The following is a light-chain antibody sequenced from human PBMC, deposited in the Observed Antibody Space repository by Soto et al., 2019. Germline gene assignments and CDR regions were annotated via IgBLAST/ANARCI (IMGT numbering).Light chain of an antibody. Sequence: QSALTQPPSASGSPGQSVTISCTGTSSDVGGYNYVSWYQQYPGKVPKLMIYEVSERPSGVPDRFSGSKSGNTASLTVSGLQAEDEADYYCLSYAGTADVFGTGTKLTVL. CDR1: SSDVGGYNY. V-gene: IGLV2-8*01. J-gene: IGLJ1*01. CDR3: LSYAGTADV. CDR2: EVS.